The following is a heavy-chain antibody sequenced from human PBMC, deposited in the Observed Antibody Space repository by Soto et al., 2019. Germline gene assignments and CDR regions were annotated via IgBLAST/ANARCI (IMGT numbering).Heavy chain of an antibody. J-gene: IGHJ5*02. Sequence: PGGSLRLSCAASGFTFSDYYMSWIRQAPGKGLEWVSYISSSGSTIYYADSVKGRFTISRDNAKNSLYLQMNSLRAEDTAVYYCARWSLERRDSDWFDPWGQGTLVPVSS. D-gene: IGHD1-1*01. CDR3: ARWSLERRDSDWFDP. CDR1: GFTFSDYY. V-gene: IGHV3-11*01. CDR2: ISSSGSTI.